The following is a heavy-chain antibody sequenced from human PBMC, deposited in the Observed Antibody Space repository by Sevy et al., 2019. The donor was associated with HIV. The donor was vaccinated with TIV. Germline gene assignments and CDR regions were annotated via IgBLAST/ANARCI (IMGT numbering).Heavy chain of an antibody. J-gene: IGHJ6*02. CDR3: SKGGGALDGGMDV. CDR2: IFSGNT. Sequence: SETLSLTCTVSGGSVSSSGFYWNWVRQHPGKGLEWFGYIFSGNTYYNPSLRSRLTISLDTSKNQFSVKLSSVTAADTAVYYCSKGGGALDGGMDVWGQGTTVTVSS. D-gene: IGHD2-21*01. CDR1: GGSVSSSGFY. V-gene: IGHV4-31*03.